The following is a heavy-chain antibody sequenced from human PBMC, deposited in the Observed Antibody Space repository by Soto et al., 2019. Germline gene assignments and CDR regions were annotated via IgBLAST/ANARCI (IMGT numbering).Heavy chain of an antibody. D-gene: IGHD3-10*01. CDR2: IYYSGST. CDR3: ARGLYYGSGSPFVF. CDR1: GGSISSYY. Sequence: SETLSLTCTVSGGSISSYYWSWIRQPPGKGLEWIGYIYYSGSTNYNPSLKSRVTISVDTSKNQFSLKLSSVTAADTAVYYCARGLYYGSGSPFVFWGQGTLVTVSS. J-gene: IGHJ4*02. V-gene: IGHV4-59*01.